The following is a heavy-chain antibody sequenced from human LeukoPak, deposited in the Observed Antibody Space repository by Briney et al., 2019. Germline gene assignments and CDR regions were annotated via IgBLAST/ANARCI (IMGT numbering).Heavy chain of an antibody. J-gene: IGHJ4*02. V-gene: IGHV4-59*01. CDR1: GGSISSYY. CDR3: ARGGGCTSTSCDLDY. D-gene: IGHD2-2*01. CDR2: IHHSGSS. Sequence: SETLSLTCTVSGGSISSYYWNWIRQPPGKGLEWIGYIHHSGSSDYNPSLKSRVTMSVDTSKNQFSLKVTSVTAADTAVYFCARGGGCTSTSCDLDYWGQGTLVTVSS.